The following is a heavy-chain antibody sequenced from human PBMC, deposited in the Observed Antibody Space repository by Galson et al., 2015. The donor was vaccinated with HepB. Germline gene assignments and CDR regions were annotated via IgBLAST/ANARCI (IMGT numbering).Heavy chain of an antibody. V-gene: IGHV3-11*01. CDR3: VTDRDCSGTKCYYTRFDS. J-gene: IGHJ5*01. D-gene: IGHD2-2*01. CDR1: GFIFSDYY. CDR2: ISNLGTTR. Sequence: SLRLSCATSGFIFSDYYTSWIRQAPGKGLEWITYISNLGTTRYYADSVKGRFTISRDNANNTLYLQMDRLTAEDTAVYYCVTDRDCSGTKCYYTRFDSWGQGTPVTVSS.